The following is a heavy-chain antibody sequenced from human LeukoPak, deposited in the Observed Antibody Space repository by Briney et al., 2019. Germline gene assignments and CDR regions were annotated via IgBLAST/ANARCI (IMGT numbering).Heavy chain of an antibody. CDR1: GFTFSSYS. D-gene: IGHD5-18*01. J-gene: IGHJ4*02. CDR3: ARDREVDTAMGYFDY. V-gene: IGHV3-48*02. CDR2: ISGSSSTI. Sequence: GSPRLSCAASGFTFSSYSMNWVRQAPGKGLEWGSYISGSSSTIYYADSVKGRFTISRDNAKNSLYLQMNSLRDEDTAVYYCARDREVDTAMGYFDYWGQGTLVTVSS.